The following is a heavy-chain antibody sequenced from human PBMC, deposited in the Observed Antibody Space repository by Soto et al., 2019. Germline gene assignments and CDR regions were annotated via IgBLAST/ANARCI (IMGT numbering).Heavy chain of an antibody. CDR3: AKGNVAAGLLFDY. CDR1: GFTFSGYA. D-gene: IGHD6-13*01. Sequence: GGSLRLSCAASGFTFSGYAMSWVRQAPGKGLDWVLVISGNGDNTYYADSVKGWFAISRDNSKNTLYLQMNSLRAEDTAVYYCAKGNVAAGLLFDYWGQGTLVTVSS. CDR2: ISGNGDNT. V-gene: IGHV3-23*01. J-gene: IGHJ4*02.